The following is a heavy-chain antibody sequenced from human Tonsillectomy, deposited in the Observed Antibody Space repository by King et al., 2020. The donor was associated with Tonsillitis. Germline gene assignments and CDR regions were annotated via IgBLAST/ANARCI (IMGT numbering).Heavy chain of an antibody. CDR3: ASTHYRYGTTRYYYGMDV. J-gene: IGHJ6*02. CDR2: TYYRSKWYN. V-gene: IGHV6-1*01. D-gene: IGHD5-24*01. CDR1: GDSVSSNSAA. Sequence: VQLQQSGPGLVKPSQTLSLTCAISGDSVSSNSAAWNWIRQSPSRGLEWLGRTYYRSKWYNDYAVSVKSRITINPDTSKNQFSLQLNSVTPEDTAVYYCASTHYRYGTTRYYYGMDVWGQGTTVTVSS.